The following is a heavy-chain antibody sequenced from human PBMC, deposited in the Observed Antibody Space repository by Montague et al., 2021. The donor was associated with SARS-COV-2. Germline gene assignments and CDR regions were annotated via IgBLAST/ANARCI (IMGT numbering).Heavy chain of an antibody. CDR1: GVSISGYTYF. CDR3: ARHRVASGWNYFDH. J-gene: IGHJ4*02. Sequence: SETLSLTCTVSGVSISGYTYFWGWIRQPPGKGLEWIASVYYSGSTYYNPSLKSRVTISVDTSKNQSSLQVRSVTAAASAIYYCARHRVASGWNYFDHWGQGTLVTVSS. D-gene: IGHD3-10*01. V-gene: IGHV4-39*01. CDR2: VYYSGST.